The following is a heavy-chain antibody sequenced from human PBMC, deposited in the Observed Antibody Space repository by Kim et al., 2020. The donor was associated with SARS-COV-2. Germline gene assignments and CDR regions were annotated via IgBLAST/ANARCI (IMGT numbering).Heavy chain of an antibody. CDR2: ISYDGSNK. V-gene: IGHV3-33*05. CDR3: ARVFLVRWEYYYYGMDV. Sequence: GGSLRLSCAASGFTFSSYGMHWVCQAPGKGLEWVAVISYDGSNKYYADSVKGRFTISRDNSKNTLYLQMNSLRAEDTAVYYCARVFLVRWEYYYYGMDVWGQGTTVTVSS. J-gene: IGHJ6*02. CDR1: GFTFSSYG. D-gene: IGHD1-26*01.